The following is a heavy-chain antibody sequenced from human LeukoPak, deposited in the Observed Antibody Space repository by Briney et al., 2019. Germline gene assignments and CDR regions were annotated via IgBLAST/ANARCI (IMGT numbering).Heavy chain of an antibody. CDR2: IYYSGST. D-gene: IGHD2-15*01. J-gene: IGHJ4*02. CDR3: ARLGYCSGGSCYNAFDY. CDR1: GGSISSSSYY. V-gene: IGHV4-39*01. Sequence: PSETLSLTCTVSGGSISSSSYYWGWIRQPPGKGLEWIGSIYYSGSTHYNPSLKSRVAISVDTSKNQFSLKLSSVTAADTAVYYCARLGYCSGGSCYNAFDYWGQGTLVTVSS.